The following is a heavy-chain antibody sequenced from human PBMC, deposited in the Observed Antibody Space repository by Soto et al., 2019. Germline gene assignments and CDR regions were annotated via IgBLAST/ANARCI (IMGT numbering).Heavy chain of an antibody. J-gene: IGHJ6*02. D-gene: IGHD3-10*01. V-gene: IGHV4-30-4*01. CDR3: ARWSGVGVAGMDV. CDR2: SFYSGIT. CDR1: GDSINSGDYY. Sequence: QVQLQESGPRLVKPLQTLSLTCTVSGDSINSGDYYWSWIRQPPGRGLEWVGYSFYSGITDYNPSLKRGRTISMDTSKNQFSLRLKSVTAADTAVYFCARWSGVGVAGMDVWGQGTTVSVSS.